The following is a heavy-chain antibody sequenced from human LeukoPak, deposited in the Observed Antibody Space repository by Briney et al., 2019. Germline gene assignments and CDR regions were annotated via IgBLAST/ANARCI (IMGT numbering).Heavy chain of an antibody. V-gene: IGHV4-61*02. J-gene: IGHJ5*02. CDR2: IYTSGSI. D-gene: IGHD3-3*01. CDR3: ARLANTAYYDFWSGYFPNWFDP. CDR1: GGSISSGSYY. Sequence: SETLSLTCTVSGGSISSGSYYWSWIRQPAGKGLEWIGRIYTSGSINYNPSLKSRVTISVDTSKNQFSLKLSSVTAADTAVYYCARLANTAYYDFWSGYFPNWFDPWGQGTLVTVSS.